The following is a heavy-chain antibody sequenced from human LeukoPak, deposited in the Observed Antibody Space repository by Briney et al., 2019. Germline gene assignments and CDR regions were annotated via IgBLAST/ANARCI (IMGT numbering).Heavy chain of an antibody. CDR2: IHNDAETT. D-gene: IGHD3-10*01. V-gene: IGHV3-23*03. CDR3: AKGKVGDYFNYCFDY. CDR1: GFIFGDYA. J-gene: IGHJ4*02. Sequence: GSLRLSCTASGFIFGDYAMSWVRQAPGKGLEWVSIIHNDAETTYYADSVKGRFTVSRDNSKNTLYLEMNSLRAEDTAVYYCAKGKVGDYFNYCFDYWGQGTLVTASS.